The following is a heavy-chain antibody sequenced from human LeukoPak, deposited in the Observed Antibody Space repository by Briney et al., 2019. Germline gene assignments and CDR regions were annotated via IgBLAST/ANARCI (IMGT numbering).Heavy chain of an antibody. Sequence: ASVKVSCKASGYTFTSYGISWVRQAPGQGLEWMGWISAYNGNTNYAQKLQGRVTMTTDTSTSIAYMELRSLRSDDTAVYYCARSIGSSSWNNVDYWGQGTLVTVSS. V-gene: IGHV1-18*01. CDR2: ISAYNGNT. CDR3: ARSIGSSSWNNVDY. D-gene: IGHD6-13*01. CDR1: GYTFTSYG. J-gene: IGHJ4*02.